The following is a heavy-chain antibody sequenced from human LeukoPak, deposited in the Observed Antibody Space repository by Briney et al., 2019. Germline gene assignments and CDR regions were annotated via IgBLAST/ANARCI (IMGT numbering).Heavy chain of an antibody. CDR1: GFTFSTYA. J-gene: IGHJ3*01. CDR3: AREGITAGTDDACDL. CDR2: IKQGGSEK. Sequence: GGSLRLSCAASGFTFSTYAMSWVRQAPGKGLEWVANIKQGGSEKYYVDSVKGRFTISRDNAKNSLYLQMNSLRADDTAVYYCAREGITAGTDDACDLWGQGTMVTVSS. D-gene: IGHD6-13*01. V-gene: IGHV3-7*01.